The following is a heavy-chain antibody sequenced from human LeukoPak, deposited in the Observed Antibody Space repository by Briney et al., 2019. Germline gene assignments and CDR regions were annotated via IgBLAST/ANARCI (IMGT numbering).Heavy chain of an antibody. CDR1: GFTFSSYS. CDR2: ISSSSSYI. V-gene: IGHV3-21*01. D-gene: IGHD6-13*01. CDR3: ARGAAAGTVELFFDY. J-gene: IGHJ4*02. Sequence: GGSLRLSCAASGFTFSSYSMNWVRQAPGKGLEWVSSISSSSSYIYYADSVKGRFTISRDNAKNSLYLQMNSLRAEDTAVYCCARGAAAGTVELFFDYWGQGTLVTVSS.